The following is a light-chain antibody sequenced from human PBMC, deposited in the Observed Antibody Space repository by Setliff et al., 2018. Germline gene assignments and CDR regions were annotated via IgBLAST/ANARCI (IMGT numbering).Light chain of an antibody. CDR2: EVS. Sequence: QSALTQPASVSGSPGQSITISCTGTSSDIGSTKYVSWYQQHPAKAPKLMIYEVSNRPSGVSNRFSGSKSGNTASLTISGLQAEDEADYYCSSYTTSTFGVFGGGTKGTVL. CDR3: SSYTTSTFGV. V-gene: IGLV2-14*01. CDR1: SSDIGSTKY. J-gene: IGLJ3*02.